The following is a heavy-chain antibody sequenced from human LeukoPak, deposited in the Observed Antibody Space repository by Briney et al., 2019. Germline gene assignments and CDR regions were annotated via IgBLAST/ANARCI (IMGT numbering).Heavy chain of an antibody. Sequence: SETLSLTCTVSGDSISSYYCSWIRQTAGKGLEWIGYMYDSGSTNYNPSLKSRVTMSIDTSKNQFSLKLSSVTAADTAVYYCAILAEYCNSGSCYLGWFDPWGQGTLVTVSS. V-gene: IGHV4-59*01. CDR1: GDSISSYY. CDR2: MYDSGST. D-gene: IGHD2-15*01. CDR3: AILAEYCNSGSCYLGWFDP. J-gene: IGHJ5*01.